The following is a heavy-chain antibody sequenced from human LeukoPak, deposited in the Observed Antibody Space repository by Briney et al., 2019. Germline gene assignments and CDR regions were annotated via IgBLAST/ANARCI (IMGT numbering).Heavy chain of an antibody. V-gene: IGHV4-34*01. D-gene: IGHD3-10*01. Sequence: TSETLSLTCAVYGGSFSGYYWSWIRQPPGKGLEWIGEINHSGSTNYNPSLKSRVTISVDTSKNQFSLKLSSVTAADTAVYYCARGRYYGSGSTLPDYWGQGTLVTVSS. J-gene: IGHJ4*02. CDR1: GGSFSGYY. CDR2: INHSGST. CDR3: ARGRYYGSGSTLPDY.